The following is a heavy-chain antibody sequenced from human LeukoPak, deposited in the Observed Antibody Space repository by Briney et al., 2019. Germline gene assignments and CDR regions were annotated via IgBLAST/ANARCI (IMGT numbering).Heavy chain of an antibody. D-gene: IGHD2-2*01. J-gene: IGHJ4*02. Sequence: AGGSLRLSCAASGFTFSSYWMSWVRQAPGKGLEWVANIKEDGSDKYYVDSVKGRFTISRDNAKNSLYLQMNSLRAEDTAVYYCARGGGIYCSVTSCQATFDYWGQGTLVAVSS. CDR3: ARGGGIYCSVTSCQATFDY. CDR1: GFTFSSYW. V-gene: IGHV3-7*01. CDR2: IKEDGSDK.